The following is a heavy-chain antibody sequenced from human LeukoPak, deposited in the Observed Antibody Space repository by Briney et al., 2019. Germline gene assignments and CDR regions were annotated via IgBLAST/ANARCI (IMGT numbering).Heavy chain of an antibody. V-gene: IGHV1-2*02. Sequence: GASVKVSCKASGYTFTGYYMHWVRQAPGQGLEWMGWINPNSGGTNYAQKFQGRVTMTRDTSISTAYMELSSLRSEDTAVYYCARAYQAYSYSSSWYFYYYYGMDVWGQGTTVTVSS. CDR3: ARAYQAYSYSSSWYFYYYYGMDV. J-gene: IGHJ6*02. CDR1: GYTFTGYY. CDR2: INPNSGGT. D-gene: IGHD6-13*01.